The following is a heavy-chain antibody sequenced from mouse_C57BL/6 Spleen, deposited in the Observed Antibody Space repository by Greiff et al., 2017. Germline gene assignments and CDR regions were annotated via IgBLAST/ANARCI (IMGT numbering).Heavy chain of an antibody. J-gene: IGHJ1*03. CDR2: IDPSDSGT. V-gene: IGHV1-52*01. CDR1: GYTFTSYW. CDR3: ARPAMVTTDWYFDV. Sequence: VQLQQPGAELVRPGSSVKLSCKASGYTFTSYWMHWVKQRPIQGLEWIGNIDPSDSGTHYNQKFKDKATLTVDKSSSTAYMQLSSLTSEDSAVYYCARPAMVTTDWYFDVWGTGTTVTVSS. D-gene: IGHD2-2*01.